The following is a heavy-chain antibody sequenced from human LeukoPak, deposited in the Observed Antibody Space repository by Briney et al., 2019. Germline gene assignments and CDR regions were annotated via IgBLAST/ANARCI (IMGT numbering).Heavy chain of an antibody. CDR3: ARAPFVAAGSDY. CDR1: GGTFSSYA. J-gene: IGHJ4*02. D-gene: IGHD6-13*01. V-gene: IGHV1-69*01. CDR2: IIPIFGTA. Sequence: SVKVSCKASGGTFSSYAISWVRQAPGQGLGWMGGIIPIFGTAQYTQKFKDRVTITADESTGTAYMELNSLRSEDTAIYYCARAPFVAAGSDYWGQGTLVTVSS.